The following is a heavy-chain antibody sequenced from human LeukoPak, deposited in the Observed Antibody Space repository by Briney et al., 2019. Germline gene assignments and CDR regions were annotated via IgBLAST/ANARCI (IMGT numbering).Heavy chain of an antibody. V-gene: IGHV4-39*01. CDR1: GDSLRSSTYY. CDR2: ISYTGTT. Sequence: SETLSLTCNVSGDSLRSSTYYWGWIRQPPGKGLQWIGSISYTGTTYYNPSLKSRVTISVDKSKNQVSLELTSITAADTAVYYCARRGGWNYFDYWGQGTLVTVSS. J-gene: IGHJ4*02. CDR3: ARRGGWNYFDY. D-gene: IGHD2-15*01.